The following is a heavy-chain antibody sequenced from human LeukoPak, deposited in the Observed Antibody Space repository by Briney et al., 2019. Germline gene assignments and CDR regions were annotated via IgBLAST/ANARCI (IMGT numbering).Heavy chain of an antibody. Sequence: SETLSLTCTVSGGSISSYYWSWIRQPPGKGLEWIGYIYYSGSTNYNPSLKSRVTISVDTSKNQFSLKLSSVTAADTAVYYCARMYYYGMDVWGQGTTVTVSS. CDR3: ARMYYYGMDV. CDR2: IYYSGST. V-gene: IGHV4-59*01. CDR1: GGSISSYY. J-gene: IGHJ6*02.